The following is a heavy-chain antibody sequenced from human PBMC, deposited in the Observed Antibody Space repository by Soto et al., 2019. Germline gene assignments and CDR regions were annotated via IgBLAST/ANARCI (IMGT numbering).Heavy chain of an antibody. J-gene: IGHJ6*02. CDR3: AKGKYSSSWFNGLDV. V-gene: IGHV3-23*01. Sequence: GGSLRLSCAASGFTFTRYSMNWVRQAPGKGLEWVSAIGSSGSGGATYYVDSVKGRFSISRDNFKNTLYLQMNSLRAEDTAVYYCAKGKYSSSWFNGLDVWGQGTTVTVSS. D-gene: IGHD6-13*01. CDR1: GFTFTRYS. CDR2: IGSSGSGGAT.